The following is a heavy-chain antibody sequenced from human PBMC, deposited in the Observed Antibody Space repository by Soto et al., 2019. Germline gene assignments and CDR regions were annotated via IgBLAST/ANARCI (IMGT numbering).Heavy chain of an antibody. D-gene: IGHD2-2*01. J-gene: IGHJ5*02. CDR2: ISYSGST. V-gene: IGHV4-39*01. Sequence: QLQLQESGPGLVKPSETLSLTCTVSGGSISSSSYYWGWIRQPPGKGLEWIGSISYSGSTYYNPSLKSRVTIFVDRSKNQFSLKLSSVTAADTAVYYCARHSGRYCSSTSCPGGPWGQGTLVTVSS. CDR3: ARHSGRYCSSTSCPGGP. CDR1: GGSISSSSYY.